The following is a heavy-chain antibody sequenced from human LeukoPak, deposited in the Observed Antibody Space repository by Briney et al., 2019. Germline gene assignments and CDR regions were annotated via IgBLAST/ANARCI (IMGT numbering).Heavy chain of an antibody. CDR3: ARSRYNWNDWFDP. Sequence: PGGSLRLSCAASGFTFSSYSINWVRQAPGKGLEWVSYISSSSSTIYYAHSVKGRFTISRDNAKNSLYLQMNSLRAEDTAVYYCARSRYNWNDWFDPWGQGTLVTVSS. V-gene: IGHV3-48*01. CDR2: ISSSSSTI. D-gene: IGHD1-1*01. J-gene: IGHJ5*02. CDR1: GFTFSSYS.